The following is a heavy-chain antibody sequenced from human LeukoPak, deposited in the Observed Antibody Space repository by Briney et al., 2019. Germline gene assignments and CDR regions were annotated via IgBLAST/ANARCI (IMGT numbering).Heavy chain of an antibody. D-gene: IGHD3-22*01. CDR1: GGSISSGDYY. Sequence: PSETLSLTCTVSGGSISSGDYYWSGIRQPPGKGLEWIAYSYYSGCTYYNPSRKSLVTISVDTSKNQFSLKLSSVTAADTAVYYCGRAGSTPQNYYDSGFDYWGQGTLVTVSS. V-gene: IGHV4-30-4*01. CDR2: SYYSGCT. CDR3: GRAGSTPQNYYDSGFDY. J-gene: IGHJ4*02.